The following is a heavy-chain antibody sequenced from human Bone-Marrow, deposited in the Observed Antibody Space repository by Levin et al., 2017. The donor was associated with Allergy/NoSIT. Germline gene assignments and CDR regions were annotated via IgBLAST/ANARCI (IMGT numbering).Heavy chain of an antibody. CDR3: ARRSYSGSYYYYYGMDV. CDR2: IIPIFGTA. Sequence: EASVKVSCKASGGTFSSYAISWVRQAPGQGLEWMGGIIPIFGTANYAQKFQGRVTITADKSTSTAYMELSSLRSEDTAVYYCARRSYSGSYYYYYGMDVWGQGTTVTVSS. J-gene: IGHJ6*02. CDR1: GGTFSSYA. V-gene: IGHV1-69*06. D-gene: IGHD1-26*01.